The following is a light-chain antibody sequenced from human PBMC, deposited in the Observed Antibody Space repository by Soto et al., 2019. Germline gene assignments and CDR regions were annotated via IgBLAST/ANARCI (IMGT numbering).Light chain of an antibody. V-gene: IGLV4-69*01. CDR3: QTWGTGSHVV. Sequence: QLVLTQSPSASASLGASVKLTCTLSGGHSSYAIAWHQQQPEKGPRYLMKLDSDGSHTKGDAIPDRFSGSSSGAERYLTISSLQSEDEADYYCQTWGTGSHVVFGGGTKLTVL. CDR1: GGHSSYA. CDR2: LDSDGSH. J-gene: IGLJ2*01.